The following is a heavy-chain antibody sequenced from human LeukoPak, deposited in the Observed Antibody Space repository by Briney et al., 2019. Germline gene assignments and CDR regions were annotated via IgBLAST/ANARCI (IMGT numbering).Heavy chain of an antibody. J-gene: IGHJ5*02. CDR3: ARDRSTMVRGVINVWFDP. Sequence: ASVKVSCKASGYTFTSYYMHWVRQAPGQGLEWMGWINPNSGGTNYAQKFQGRVTMTRDTSISTAYMELSRLRSDDTAVYYCARDRSTMVRGVINVWFDPWGQGTLVTVSS. CDR2: INPNSGGT. D-gene: IGHD3-10*01. CDR1: GYTFTSYY. V-gene: IGHV1-2*02.